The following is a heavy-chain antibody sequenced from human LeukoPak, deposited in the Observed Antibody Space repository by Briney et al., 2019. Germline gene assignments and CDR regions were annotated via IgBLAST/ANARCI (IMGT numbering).Heavy chain of an antibody. V-gene: IGHV1-8*01. CDR1: GYTFTSYD. Sequence: ASVKVSCKASGYTFTSYDINWVRQATGQGLEWMGWMNPNSGNTGYAQKFQGRVTMTRNTSISTAYMELSSLRSEDTAVYYCTKKLWWDCSGTNCPKADLFDPWGQGTLVTVSS. J-gene: IGHJ5*02. CDR2: MNPNSGNT. CDR3: TKKLWWDCSGTNCPKADLFDP. D-gene: IGHD2-2*01.